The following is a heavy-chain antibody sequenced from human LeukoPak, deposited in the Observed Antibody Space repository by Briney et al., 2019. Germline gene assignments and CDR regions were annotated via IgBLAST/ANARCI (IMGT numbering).Heavy chain of an antibody. Sequence: TSETLSLTCTVSGGSISSSSYYWGWIRQPPGKGLEWIGSIYYSGSTYYNPSLKSRVTISVDTSKNQFSLKMNSVTAADTAVYYCARGQWFRAFWSRGTPVTVSS. V-gene: IGHV4-39*07. CDR3: ARGQWFRAF. CDR2: IYYSGST. J-gene: IGHJ4*02. D-gene: IGHD3-10*01. CDR1: GGSISSSSYY.